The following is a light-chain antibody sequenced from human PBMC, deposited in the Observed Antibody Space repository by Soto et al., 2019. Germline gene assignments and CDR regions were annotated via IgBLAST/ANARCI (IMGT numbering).Light chain of an antibody. J-gene: IGKJ5*01. CDR1: QSIGKH. Sequence: DIQMTQSTSSLSVSVRDRVTITCRASQSIGKHLNWYQQKPGKAPKFLIYGASTLQSGVPSRFTGSGSGTDFTLTVNSLQAEDFATYYCQQSYTSPTTFGQGTRLEIK. V-gene: IGKV1-39*01. CDR2: GAS. CDR3: QQSYTSPTT.